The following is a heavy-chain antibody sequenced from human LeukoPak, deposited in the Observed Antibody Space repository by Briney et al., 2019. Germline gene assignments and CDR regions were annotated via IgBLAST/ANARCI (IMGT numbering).Heavy chain of an antibody. D-gene: IGHD6-19*01. Sequence: PSETLSLTCTVSGGSISSGDYYWSWIRQPPGKGLEWIGYIYYSGSTNYNPSLKSRVTISVDTSKNQFSLKLSSVTAADTAVYYCARNRPYSSGWETFDPWGQGTLVTVSS. CDR3: ARNRPYSSGWETFDP. CDR2: IYYSGST. V-gene: IGHV4-61*08. CDR1: GGSISSGDYY. J-gene: IGHJ5*02.